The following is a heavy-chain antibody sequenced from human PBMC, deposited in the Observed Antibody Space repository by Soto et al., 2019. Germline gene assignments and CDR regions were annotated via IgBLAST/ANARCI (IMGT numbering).Heavy chain of an antibody. CDR3: ARLEDFWSGYPDY. CDR1: GGSISSSSYY. CDR2: IYYSGST. Sequence: PSETLSLTCTVSGGSISSSSYYWGWIRQPPGKGLEWIGSIYYSGSTYYKQSLKSRVTISVDTSKNQFYLKLSYVTAADSAVYYCARLEDFWSGYPDYWGQGTLVTVSS. V-gene: IGHV4-39*01. J-gene: IGHJ4*02. D-gene: IGHD3-3*01.